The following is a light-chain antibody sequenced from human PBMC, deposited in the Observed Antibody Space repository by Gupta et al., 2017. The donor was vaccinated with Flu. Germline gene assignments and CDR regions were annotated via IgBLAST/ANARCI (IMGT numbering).Light chain of an antibody. V-gene: IGLV4-69*01. J-gene: IGLJ3*02. CDR2: VNSDGSH. CDR3: QTWGTGIRV. Sequence: QLLLTPSPSASASLGASVKLTCTLNSGHNTYAIAWHQQQPEKGPRYLMKVNSDGSHSKGDGIPDRFSGSSSAAERYLTISSLQAEDEAYYYCQTWGTGIRVFGGGTKLTVL. CDR1: SGHNTYA.